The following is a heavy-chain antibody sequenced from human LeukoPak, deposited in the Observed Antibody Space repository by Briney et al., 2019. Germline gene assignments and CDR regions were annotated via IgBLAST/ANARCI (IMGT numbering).Heavy chain of an antibody. CDR3: ARGSTSCCYGNWFDP. CDR1: GYSIGSGYY. V-gene: IGHV4-38-2*01. Sequence: SETLSLTCAVSGYSIGSGYYWGWIRQPPGKGLEWIGSIYHSGSTYYNPSLKSRVTISVDTSKNQFSLKLSSVTAADTAVYYCARGSTSCCYGNWFDPWGQGTLSPSPQ. J-gene: IGHJ5*02. CDR2: IYHSGST. D-gene: IGHD2-2*01.